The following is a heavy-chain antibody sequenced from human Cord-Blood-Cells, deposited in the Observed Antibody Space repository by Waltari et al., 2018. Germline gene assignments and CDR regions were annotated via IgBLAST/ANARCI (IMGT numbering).Heavy chain of an antibody. Sequence: QVQLVQSGAEVKKPGSSLNVSCKDSGGPFSSYAISWVRQAPGQGLEWMGGIIPIFGTANYAQKFQGRVTITADESTSTAYMELSSLRSEDTAVYYCASSGGDHPSINWFDPWGQGTLVTVSS. CDR2: IIPIFGTA. CDR3: ASSGGDHPSINWFDP. CDR1: GGPFSSYA. D-gene: IGHD2-21*01. V-gene: IGHV1-69*01. J-gene: IGHJ5*02.